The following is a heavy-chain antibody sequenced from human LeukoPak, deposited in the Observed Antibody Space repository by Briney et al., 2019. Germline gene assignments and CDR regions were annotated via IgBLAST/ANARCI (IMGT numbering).Heavy chain of an antibody. J-gene: IGHJ4*02. D-gene: IGHD3-16*01. Sequence: GGSLRLSCAASGFTFNAYAMHWVRQAPGKGLEWVAVISYDGSNRYYADSVKGRFTISRDNSKNTLYLQMDSLRTEDTAVYSCARDPRFRGQGTLVTVSS. CDR3: ARDPRF. V-gene: IGHV3-30-3*01. CDR1: GFTFNAYA. CDR2: ISYDGSNR.